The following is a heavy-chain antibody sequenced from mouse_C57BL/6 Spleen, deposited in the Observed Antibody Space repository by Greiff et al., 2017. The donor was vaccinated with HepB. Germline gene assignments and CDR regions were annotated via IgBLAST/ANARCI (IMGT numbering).Heavy chain of an antibody. J-gene: IGHJ1*03. Sequence: QVQLQQSGAELARPGASVKLSCKASGYTFTSYGISWVKQRTGQGLEWIGEIYPRSGNTYYNEKFKGKATLTADRSSSTAYMELRSLTSEDSAVYFCARSEELHWYFDVWGTGTTVTVSS. CDR1: GYTFTSYG. CDR3: ARSEELHWYFDV. V-gene: IGHV1-81*01. CDR2: IYPRSGNT.